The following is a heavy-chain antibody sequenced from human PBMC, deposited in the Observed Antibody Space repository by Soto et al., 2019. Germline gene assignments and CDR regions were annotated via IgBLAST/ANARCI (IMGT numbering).Heavy chain of an antibody. CDR2: ISNDGSNK. Sequence: QVQLVDSGGGVVQPGRSLRLSCAASGFTFRNDSMHWVRQAPGKGLEWVALISNDGSNKYYADAVKRRLTISRDNSQNTMYLQLNTRRAAETAVYFCAEVPIRPYALDYWGQGTLVTVSS. CDR1: GFTFRNDS. CDR3: AEVPIRPYALDY. D-gene: IGHD1-1*01. V-gene: IGHV3-30*18. J-gene: IGHJ4*02.